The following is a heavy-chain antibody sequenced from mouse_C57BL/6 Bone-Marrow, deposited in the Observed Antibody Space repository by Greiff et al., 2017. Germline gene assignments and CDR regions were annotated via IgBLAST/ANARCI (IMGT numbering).Heavy chain of an antibody. J-gene: IGHJ3*01. Sequence: VQLQQSGPELVKPGASVKISCKASGYTFTDYYMNWVKQSHGKILEWIGDINPNNGGTSYNQKFKGKATLTVDKSSSTAYMELRSLTSEDSAVYYCARCLYDYDPFAYWGHGTLGTVSA. CDR3: ARCLYDYDPFAY. CDR2: INPNNGGT. D-gene: IGHD2-4*01. V-gene: IGHV1-26*01. CDR1: GYTFTDYY.